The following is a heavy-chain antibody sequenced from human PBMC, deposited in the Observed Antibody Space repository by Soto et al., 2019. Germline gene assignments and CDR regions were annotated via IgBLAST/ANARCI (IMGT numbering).Heavy chain of an antibody. J-gene: IGHJ4*02. V-gene: IGHV4-59*01. CDR1: GGSISSYY. CDR2: IYYSGST. CDR3: ASLDYYDSSGGDY. D-gene: IGHD3-22*01. Sequence: QVQLQESGPGLVKPSETLSLTCTVSGGSISSYYWSWIRQPPGKGLEWIGYIYYSGSTNYNPSLKIRVPLSVDPSKNQFSLKLSSVTAADTAVYYCASLDYYDSSGGDYWGQGTLVTVSS.